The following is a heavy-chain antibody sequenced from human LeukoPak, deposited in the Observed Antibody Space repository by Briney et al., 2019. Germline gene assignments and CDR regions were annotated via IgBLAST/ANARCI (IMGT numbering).Heavy chain of an antibody. V-gene: IGHV3-23*01. J-gene: IGHJ5*02. CDR3: AKDRVYSSGWSAFDP. Sequence: PGGSLRLSCAASVFTFSSYAMSWVRQAPGKGLEWVSAISGSGGSTYYADSVKGRFTISRDNSKNTLYLQMNSLRAEDTAVYYCAKDRVYSSGWSAFDPWGQGTLVTVSS. D-gene: IGHD6-19*01. CDR2: ISGSGGST. CDR1: VFTFSSYA.